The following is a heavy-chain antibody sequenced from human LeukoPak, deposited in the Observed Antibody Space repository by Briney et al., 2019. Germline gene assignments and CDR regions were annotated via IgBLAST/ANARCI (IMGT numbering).Heavy chain of an antibody. CDR1: GFTFSSYS. J-gene: IGHJ4*02. V-gene: IGHV3-21*01. Sequence: GGSLRLSCAASGFTFSSYSMSWVRQAPGKGLEWVSSISSSSSYIYYADSVKGRFTISRDNAKNSLYLQMNSLRAEDTAVYYCARVGSSGCNDYWGQGTLVTVSS. CDR2: ISSSSSYI. D-gene: IGHD3-22*01. CDR3: ARVGSSGCNDY.